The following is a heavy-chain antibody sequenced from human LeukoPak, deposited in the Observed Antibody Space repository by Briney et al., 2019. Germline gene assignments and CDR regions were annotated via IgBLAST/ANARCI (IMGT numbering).Heavy chain of an antibody. CDR2: ISDSGGST. J-gene: IGHJ4*02. D-gene: IGHD6-13*01. Sequence: GGSLRLSCAASGFTFSSNAMSWVRQAPGKGLEWVSSISDSGGSTYYADSVKGRFTISRDNSKNTLYLQMNGLRAEDTAVYYCARRGQLVPLDYWGQGTLVTVSS. V-gene: IGHV3-23*01. CDR3: ARRGQLVPLDY. CDR1: GFTFSSNA.